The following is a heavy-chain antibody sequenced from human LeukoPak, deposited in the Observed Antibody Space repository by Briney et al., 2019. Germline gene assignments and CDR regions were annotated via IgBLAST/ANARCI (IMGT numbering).Heavy chain of an antibody. CDR3: ARGDDYYYYGMDV. V-gene: IGHV4-59*08. Sequence: SETLSLTCTVSGGSISSYYWSWVRQPPGKGLEWIGYIYYSGSTNYNPSLKSRVTISVDTSKNQFSLRLSSVTAADTAVYYCARGDDYYYYGMDVWGQGTTVTVSS. D-gene: IGHD3-10*01. CDR2: IYYSGST. J-gene: IGHJ6*02. CDR1: GGSISSYY.